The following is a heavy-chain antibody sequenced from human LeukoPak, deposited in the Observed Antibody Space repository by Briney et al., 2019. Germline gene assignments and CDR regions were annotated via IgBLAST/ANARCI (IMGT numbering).Heavy chain of an antibody. CDR2: ISSSSSTI. V-gene: IGHV3-48*04. J-gene: IGHJ1*01. D-gene: IGHD2-15*01. CDR1: GFTFSSYS. CDR3: ARDGHVGGFQH. Sequence: GGSLRLSCAASGFTFSSYSMNWVRQAPGKGLEWVSYISSSSSTIYYADSVKGRFTISRDNAKNSLYLQMNSLRAEDTAVYYCARDGHVGGFQHWGQGTLVTVSS.